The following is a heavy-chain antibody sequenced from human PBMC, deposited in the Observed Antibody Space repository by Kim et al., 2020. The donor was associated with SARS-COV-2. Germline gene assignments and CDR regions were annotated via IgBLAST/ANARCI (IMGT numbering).Heavy chain of an antibody. CDR1: GFTFSSYA. D-gene: IGHD5-18*01. CDR3: AKATYRIQLWPGVRYNWFDP. CDR2: IYSGGSST. J-gene: IGHJ5*02. Sequence: GGSLRLSCAASGFTFSSYAMSWVRQAPGKGLEWVSVIYSGGSSTYYADSVKGRFTISRDNSKNTLYLQMNSLRAEDTAVYYCAKATYRIQLWPGVRYNWFDPWGQGTLVTVSS. V-gene: IGHV3-23*03.